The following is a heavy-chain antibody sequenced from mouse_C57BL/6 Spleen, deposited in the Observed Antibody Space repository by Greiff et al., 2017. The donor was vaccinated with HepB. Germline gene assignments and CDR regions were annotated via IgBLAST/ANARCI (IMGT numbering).Heavy chain of an antibody. CDR1: GYTFTNYW. V-gene: IGHV1-63*01. CDR2: IYPGGGYT. D-gene: IGHD1-1*01. CDR3: ARGATGVATGAMDY. Sequence: VQLQQSGAELVRPGTSVKMSCKASGYTFTNYWIGWAKQRPGHGLEWIGDIYPGGGYTNYNEKFKGKATLTADKSSSTAYMQFSSLTSEDSAIYYCARGATGVATGAMDYWGQGTSVTVSS. J-gene: IGHJ4*01.